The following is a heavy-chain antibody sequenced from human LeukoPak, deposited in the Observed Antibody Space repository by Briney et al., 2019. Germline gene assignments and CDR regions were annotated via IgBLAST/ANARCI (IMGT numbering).Heavy chain of an antibody. CDR2: IYYSGST. J-gene: IGHJ5*02. V-gene: IGHV4-59*08. Sequence: SETLSLTCTVSGGSISSYYWSWIRQPPGKGLEWIGYIYYSGSTNYNPSLKSQVTISVDTSKNQFSLKLSSVTAADTAVYYCARLSIVGATTIRDSWGQGTMVTVSS. CDR1: GGSISSYY. CDR3: ARLSIVGATTIRDS. D-gene: IGHD1-26*01.